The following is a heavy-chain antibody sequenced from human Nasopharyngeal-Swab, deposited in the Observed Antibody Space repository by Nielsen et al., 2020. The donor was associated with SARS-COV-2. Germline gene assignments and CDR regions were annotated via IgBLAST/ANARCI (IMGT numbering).Heavy chain of an antibody. CDR3: ARLKHDWNYGGATYFDY. J-gene: IGHJ4*02. CDR1: GFNFSSYS. CDR2: IKQGGGET. V-gene: IGHV3-7*01. D-gene: IGHD1-7*01. Sequence: GGSLRLSCAVSGFNFSSYSMSWVRQAPGKGLEWLATIKQGGGETYYVDSVKGRFTISSDNSNNSVYLQMNSLRAEDTAVYYCARLKHDWNYGGATYFDYWGQGTLVTVSS.